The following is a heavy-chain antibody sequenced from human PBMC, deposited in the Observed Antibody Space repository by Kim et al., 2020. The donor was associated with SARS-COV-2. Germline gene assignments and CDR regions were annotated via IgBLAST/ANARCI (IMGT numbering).Heavy chain of an antibody. Sequence: GGSLRLSCTASGFTFGDYAMSWFRQAPGKGLEWVGFIRSKAYGGTTEYAASVKGRFTISRDDSKSIAYLQMNSLKTEDTAVYYCTRDLRLLGYSGYDSPPMDVLGQGTTVTVSS. D-gene: IGHD5-12*01. CDR2: IRSKAYGGTT. CDR3: TRDLRLLGYSGYDSPPMDV. CDR1: GFTFGDYA. V-gene: IGHV3-49*03. J-gene: IGHJ6*02.